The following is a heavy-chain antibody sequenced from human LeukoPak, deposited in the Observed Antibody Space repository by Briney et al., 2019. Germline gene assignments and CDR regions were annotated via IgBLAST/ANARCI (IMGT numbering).Heavy chain of an antibody. CDR1: GFTFSSCA. CDR3: AKDRVWGYASNFDY. J-gene: IGHJ4*02. V-gene: IGHV3-23*01. Sequence: GGSLRLSCAASGFTFSSCAMSWVRQAPGKGLEWVSGISASGGTTYYADSVKGRFTISRDNSKNTLVLQLNSLRAEDTAVYFCAKDRVWGYASNFDYWGQGTLVAVSS. CDR2: ISASGGTT. D-gene: IGHD3-16*01.